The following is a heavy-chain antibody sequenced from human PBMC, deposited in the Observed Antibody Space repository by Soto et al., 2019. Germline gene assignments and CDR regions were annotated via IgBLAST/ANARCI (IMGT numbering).Heavy chain of an antibody. Sequence: EVHLLESGGGLVQPGGSLRLSCAASGFTFSSYSMNWVRQAPGKGLEWVSYISSSSSTIYYADSVKGRFTISRDNAKNSLYLQMNSLRDEDTAVYYCAREVRDGYNWSWWDYYYYGMDVWGQGTTVTVSS. V-gene: IGHV3-48*02. CDR3: AREVRDGYNWSWWDYYYYGMDV. CDR1: GFTFSSYS. D-gene: IGHD5-12*01. J-gene: IGHJ6*02. CDR2: ISSSSSTI.